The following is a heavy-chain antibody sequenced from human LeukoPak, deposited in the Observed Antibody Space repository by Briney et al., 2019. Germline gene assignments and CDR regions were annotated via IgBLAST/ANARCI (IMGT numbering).Heavy chain of an antibody. V-gene: IGHV4-39*01. J-gene: IGHJ4*02. Sequence: SETLSLTCTVSGGSISSSSYYWVWIRQPPGKGLEWIGSIYYSENTYYNPSLNSQVTMSVDTSKNQFSLRRSSVTAADTAVYYCARASRTTPLPDRYCSGGSCSPHFDYWGQGTLVTVSS. D-gene: IGHD2-15*01. CDR1: GGSISSSSYY. CDR2: IYYSENT. CDR3: ARASRTTPLPDRYCSGGSCSPHFDY.